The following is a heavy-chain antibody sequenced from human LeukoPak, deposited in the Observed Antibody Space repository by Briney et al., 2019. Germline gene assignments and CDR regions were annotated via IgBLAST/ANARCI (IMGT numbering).Heavy chain of an antibody. V-gene: IGHV3-49*03. Sequence: PGGSLRLSCRASGFIFDDYAVSWFRQAPGKGLEWVALIGSQAYDGPPEYAASVKGRFTISRDDSKSIAYLQMNSLKIADTAVYFCTRHEVGLPWDWGQGTLVTVSS. J-gene: IGHJ4*02. D-gene: IGHD1-26*01. CDR3: TRHEVGLPWD. CDR1: GFIFDDYA. CDR2: IGSQAYDGPP.